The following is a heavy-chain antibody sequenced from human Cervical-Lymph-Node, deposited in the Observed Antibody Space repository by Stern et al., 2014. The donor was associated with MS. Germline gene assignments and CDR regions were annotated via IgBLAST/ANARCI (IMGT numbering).Heavy chain of an antibody. CDR3: VRDEAYCGGDCFNLLDY. CDR1: GFTFSGDG. D-gene: IGHD2-21*01. V-gene: IGHV3-33*01. J-gene: IGHJ4*02. Sequence: QMQLVQSGGGVVQPGRSLRLSCAASGFTFSGDGMHWVRQAPGKWLEWVALIWDDGSNQYYADSVKGRFTISRDNSKNTLYLQMNSLRAEDTAVYYCVRDEAYCGGDCFNLLDYWGQGTLVTVSS. CDR2: IWDDGSNQ.